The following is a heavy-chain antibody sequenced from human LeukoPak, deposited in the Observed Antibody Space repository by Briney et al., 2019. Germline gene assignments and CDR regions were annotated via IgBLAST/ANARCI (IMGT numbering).Heavy chain of an antibody. D-gene: IGHD2-2*01. V-gene: IGHV1-69*13. J-gene: IGHJ6*03. CDR3: AASRPEHYYYYMDV. CDR2: IIPILGTA. Sequence: ASVKVSCKASGGTFSSYAISWVRQAPGQGLEWMGGIIPILGTANYAQKFQGRVTITADESTSTAYMELSSLRSEDTAVYYCAASRPEHYYYYMDVWGKGTTVTVSS. CDR1: GGTFSSYA.